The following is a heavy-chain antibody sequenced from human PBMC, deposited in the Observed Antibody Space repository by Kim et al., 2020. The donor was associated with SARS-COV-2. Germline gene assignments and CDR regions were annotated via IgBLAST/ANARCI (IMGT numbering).Heavy chain of an antibody. Sequence: SETLSLTCAVSGGSISSSNWWSWVRQPPGKGLEWIGEIYHSGSTNYNPSLKSRVTISVDKSKNQFSLKLSSVTAADTAVYYCAVGITMVRGVPPSSDYWGQGTLVTVSS. CDR3: AVGITMVRGVPPSSDY. V-gene: IGHV4-4*02. D-gene: IGHD3-10*01. J-gene: IGHJ4*02. CDR2: IYHSGST. CDR1: GGSISSSNW.